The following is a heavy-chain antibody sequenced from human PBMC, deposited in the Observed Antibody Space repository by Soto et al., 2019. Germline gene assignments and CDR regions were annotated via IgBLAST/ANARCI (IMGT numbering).Heavy chain of an antibody. V-gene: IGHV4-4*07. CDR3: ARVLGRAFTTHDAFDI. Sequence: SYTLSLTCTVSGGSISSYDWSWIRQPAGKGLEWIGRIYTSGSTNYNPSLKSRVTMSVDTSKNQFSLKLSSVTAADTAVYYCARVLGRAFTTHDAFDIWGQGTMVTVSS. D-gene: IGHD3-22*01. CDR2: IYTSGST. CDR1: GGSISSYD. J-gene: IGHJ3*02.